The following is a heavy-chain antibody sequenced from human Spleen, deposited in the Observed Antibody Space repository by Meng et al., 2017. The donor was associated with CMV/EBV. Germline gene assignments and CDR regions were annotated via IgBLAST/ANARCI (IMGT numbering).Heavy chain of an antibody. J-gene: IGHJ5*02. CDR1: VGSISSGSYY. V-gene: IGHV4-61*02. CDR3: AREILTGYLGWFDP. D-gene: IGHD3-9*01. CDR2: IYTSGST. Sequence: QGQLQGPGPGLVKPSQPLSLTGTVSVGSISSGSYYWSWIRQPAGKGLEWIGRIYTSGSTNYNPSLKSRVTISVDTSKNQFSLKLSSVTAADTAVYYCAREILTGYLGWFDPWGQGTLVTVSS.